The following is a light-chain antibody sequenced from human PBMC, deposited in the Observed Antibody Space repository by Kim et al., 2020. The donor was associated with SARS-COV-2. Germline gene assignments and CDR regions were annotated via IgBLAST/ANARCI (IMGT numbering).Light chain of an antibody. V-gene: IGLV3-1*01. CDR3: QAWDSSTGV. J-gene: IGLJ2*01. CDR1: KLGDKY. CDR2: QVN. Sequence: SYELTQPPSVSVSPGQTASITCSGDKLGDKYACWYQQKPGQSPVLVMYQVNKRPSGIPERFSGSNSGNTATLTISGTQAMDEADYYCQAWDSSTGVFGGG.